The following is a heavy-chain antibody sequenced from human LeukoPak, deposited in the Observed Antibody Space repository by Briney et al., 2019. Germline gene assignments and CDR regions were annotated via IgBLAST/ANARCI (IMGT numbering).Heavy chain of an antibody. D-gene: IGHD4-23*01. CDR1: GFTFSNAR. Sequence: GGSLRLSCAASGFTFSNARMSWVRQAPGKGLEWVGRIKSKTDGGTTDYAAPVKGRFTISRDDSKNTLYLQMNSLKTEDTAVYHCTTRFTVVTPYLDYWGQGTLVTVSS. V-gene: IGHV3-15*01. J-gene: IGHJ4*02. CDR3: TTRFTVVTPYLDY. CDR2: IKSKTDGGTT.